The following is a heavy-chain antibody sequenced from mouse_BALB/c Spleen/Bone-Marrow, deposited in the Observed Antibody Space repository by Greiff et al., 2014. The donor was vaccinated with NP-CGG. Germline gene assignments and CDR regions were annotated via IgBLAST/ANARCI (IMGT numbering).Heavy chain of an antibody. CDR3: ARDHFDH. CDR1: SYTFSSYW. V-gene: IGHV1-9*01. Sequence: VQLQQSGAELMKPGASVKISRKATSYTFSSYWIEWIKQRPGHGLEWIGEILPGSVTTNYNGRFKGKATFTADTSSNTAYMQLSSLTSEDSAVYYCARDHFDHWGPGTTLTVSS. CDR2: ILPGSVTT. J-gene: IGHJ2*01.